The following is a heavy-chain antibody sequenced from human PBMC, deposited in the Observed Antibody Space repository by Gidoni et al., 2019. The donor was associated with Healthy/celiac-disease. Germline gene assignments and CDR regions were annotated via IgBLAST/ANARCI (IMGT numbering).Heavy chain of an antibody. D-gene: IGHD2-15*01. V-gene: IGHV3-20*01. CDR3: ARRNLYGGNGEIDY. J-gene: IGHJ4*02. Sequence: EVQLVESGGGVVRPGGSLRLSCAAAGFPFDDYGMSWVRQAPGKGLEWVSGINWNGGSTGYADSVKGRFTISRDNAKNSLYLQMNSLRAEDTALYHCARRNLYGGNGEIDYWGQGTLVTVSS. CDR2: INWNGGST. CDR1: GFPFDDYG.